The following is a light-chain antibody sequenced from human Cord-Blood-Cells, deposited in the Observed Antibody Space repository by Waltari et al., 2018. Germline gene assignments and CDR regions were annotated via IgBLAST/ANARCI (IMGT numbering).Light chain of an antibody. V-gene: IGLV3-25*03. J-gene: IGLJ2*01. CDR2: KDS. CDR1: ALPTQY. Sequence: SYELTQPPSVSVSPGQTARITRPGDALPTQYAYWYQQKPGQAPVLVIYKDSGRPSGIPERFSGSSSGTTVTLTISGVQAEDEADYYCQSADSSGTVVFGGGTKLTVL. CDR3: QSADSSGTVV.